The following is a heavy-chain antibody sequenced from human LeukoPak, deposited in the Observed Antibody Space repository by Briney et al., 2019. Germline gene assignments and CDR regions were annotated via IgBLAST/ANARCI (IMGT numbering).Heavy chain of an antibody. V-gene: IGHV3-33*01. Sequence: GGSLRLSCAASGFTFSSYGMHWVRQAPGKGPEWVAVIWYDGSNKYHADSVKGRFTISRDNSKNTLYLQMNSLRAEDTAVYYCARDLVATITYYGMDVWGQGTTVTVSS. CDR1: GFTFSSYG. CDR3: ARDLVATITYYGMDV. CDR2: IWYDGSNK. D-gene: IGHD5-12*01. J-gene: IGHJ6*02.